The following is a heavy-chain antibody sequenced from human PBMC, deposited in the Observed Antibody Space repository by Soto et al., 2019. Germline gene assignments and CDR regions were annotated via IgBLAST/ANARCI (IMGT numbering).Heavy chain of an antibody. CDR2: INHSGST. V-gene: IGHV4-34*01. CDR3: ARNNGDSGYDYFDWFDP. D-gene: IGHD5-12*01. Sequence: SETLSLTCAVYGGSFSGYYWSWIRQPPGKGLEWIGEINHSGSTNYNPSLKSRVTISVDTSKNQFSLKLSPVTAADTAVYYCARNNGDSGYDYFDWFDPWGQGTLVTVSS. CDR1: GGSFSGYY. J-gene: IGHJ5*02.